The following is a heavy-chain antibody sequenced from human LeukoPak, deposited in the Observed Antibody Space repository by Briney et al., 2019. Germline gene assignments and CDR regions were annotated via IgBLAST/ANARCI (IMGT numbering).Heavy chain of an antibody. CDR3: ARDPYCGGDCYSGLFDY. Sequence: GGSLRLSCAASGFTFSSYWMHWVRQVPGQGLVWVSRISSDGSNTKYADSVKGRFTISRDNAKNTLYLQMSSLRAEDTAVYYCARDPYCGGDCYSGLFDYWGQGTLVTVSS. CDR2: ISSDGSNT. CDR1: GFTFSSYW. D-gene: IGHD2-21*02. V-gene: IGHV3-74*01. J-gene: IGHJ4*02.